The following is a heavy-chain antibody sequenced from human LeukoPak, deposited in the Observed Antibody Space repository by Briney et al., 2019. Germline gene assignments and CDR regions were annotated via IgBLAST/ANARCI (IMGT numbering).Heavy chain of an antibody. CDR3: AKDRRIVAVGPRRTIKNCLDP. CDR2: ISYDGSNK. J-gene: IGHJ5*02. V-gene: IGHV3-30*18. Sequence: GESLGLSCAASGFTFTTYCMSWVRQLPGKGLEWVALISYDGSNKKYADSVKGRLTISRGNSKNTLYLQMKSLRAEDTAVYYCAKDRRIVAVGPRRTIKNCLDPWGQGTLVTVSS. CDR1: GFTFTTYC. D-gene: IGHD6-13*01.